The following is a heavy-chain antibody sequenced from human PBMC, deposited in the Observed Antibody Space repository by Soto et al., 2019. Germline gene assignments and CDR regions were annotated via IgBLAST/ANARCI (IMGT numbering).Heavy chain of an antibody. Sequence: GESLKISCKDFEYSFTNYWIGWVRQMPGKGLEWMGIIYLGDSDVRYGPSFQGQVTISADKSISTAYLQWSSLKASDTAMYYCARRISTANDAFEVWGQGTMVPVSS. D-gene: IGHD2-21*02. CDR1: EYSFTNYW. CDR2: IYLGDSDV. J-gene: IGHJ3*01. CDR3: ARRISTANDAFEV. V-gene: IGHV5-51*01.